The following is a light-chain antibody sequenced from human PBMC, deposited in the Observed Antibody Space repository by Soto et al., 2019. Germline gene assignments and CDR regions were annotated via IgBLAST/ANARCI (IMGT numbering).Light chain of an antibody. V-gene: IGKV2-28*01. J-gene: IGKJ1*01. CDR1: QSLLHSNGYKY. CDR2: LGS. Sequence: DIVMTQSPLSLPVTPGEPASISCRSNQSLLHSNGYKYLDWYLQKPGQSPQLLIYLGSNRASGVPDRFSGSGSGTDFTLKISRVETEDVGVYYCMQTLQTPPTFGQGTKVEIK. CDR3: MQTLQTPPT.